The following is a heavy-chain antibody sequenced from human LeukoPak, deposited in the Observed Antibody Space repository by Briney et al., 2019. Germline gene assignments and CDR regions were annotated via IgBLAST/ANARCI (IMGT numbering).Heavy chain of an antibody. J-gene: IGHJ6*03. D-gene: IGHD5-18*01. CDR3: ARDRLWLHPDYYMDV. V-gene: IGHV1-69*06. Sequence: GASVKVSCKASGGTFSSYAISWVRQAPGQGLEWMGGIIPIFGTANYAQKFQGRVTITADKSTSTAYMELSSLRSEDTAVYYCARDRLWLHPDYYMDVWGKGTTVTVSS. CDR2: IIPIFGTA. CDR1: GGTFSSYA.